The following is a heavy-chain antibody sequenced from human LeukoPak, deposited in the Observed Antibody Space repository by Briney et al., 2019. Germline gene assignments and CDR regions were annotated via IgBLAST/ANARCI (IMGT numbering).Heavy chain of an antibody. J-gene: IGHJ6*02. D-gene: IGHD2-8*01. CDR2: TSWSSENT. Sequence: SLRLSXAASGFTFADFAMPWVRQAPGKGLEWVSATSWSSENTGYADSVKGRFTISRDNAKNLLYLQMDSLRAEDTAFYYCVKDLRRCTNGACDRDYYGLDVWGQGTMVTVSS. CDR1: GFTFADFA. CDR3: VKDLRRCTNGACDRDYYGLDV. V-gene: IGHV3-9*01.